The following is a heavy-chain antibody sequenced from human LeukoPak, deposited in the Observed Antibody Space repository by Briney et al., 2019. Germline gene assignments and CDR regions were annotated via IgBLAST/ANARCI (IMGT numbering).Heavy chain of an antibody. Sequence: SETLSLTFAVSGGSFIGYYRSWIRQPPGRGLEWIGEINHSGSTNYNPSLKSRVTISVDTSKNQFSLKLSSVTAADTAVYYCARGGITMVRGVIKYYYYYYRHVGGKGTTVTVSS. V-gene: IGHV4-34*01. CDR3: ARGGITMVRGVIKYYYYYYRHV. CDR1: GGSFIGYY. D-gene: IGHD3-10*01. J-gene: IGHJ6*03. CDR2: INHSGST.